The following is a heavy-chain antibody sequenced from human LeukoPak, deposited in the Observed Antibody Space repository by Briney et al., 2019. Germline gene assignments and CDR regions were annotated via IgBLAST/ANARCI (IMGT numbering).Heavy chain of an antibody. J-gene: IGHJ4*02. CDR3: ARVPGYGSGSYYEYYFDY. V-gene: IGHV1-46*01. CDR2: INPSGGST. Sequence: GASVKVSCKASGYTFTSYYMHWVRKAPGQGLEWMGIINPSGGSTSYAQKFQGRVTMTRDTSTSTVYMELSSLRSEDTAVSYCARVPGYGSGSYYEYYFDYWGQGTLVTVSS. D-gene: IGHD3-10*01. CDR1: GYTFTSYY.